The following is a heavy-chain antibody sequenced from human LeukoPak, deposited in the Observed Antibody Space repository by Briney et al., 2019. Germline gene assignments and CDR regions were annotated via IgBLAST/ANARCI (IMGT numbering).Heavy chain of an antibody. CDR1: GGTFSSYA. CDR3: ARAERYSGYRRGFYYFDY. J-gene: IGHJ4*02. CDR2: IIPIFGTA. Sequence: GASVKVSCKASGGTFSSYAISWVRQAPGQGLEWMGGIIPIFGTANYAQKFQGRVTITADKSTSTAYMELSSLRSEDTAVYYCARAERYSGYRRGFYYFDYWGQGTLVTVSS. V-gene: IGHV1-69*06. D-gene: IGHD5-12*01.